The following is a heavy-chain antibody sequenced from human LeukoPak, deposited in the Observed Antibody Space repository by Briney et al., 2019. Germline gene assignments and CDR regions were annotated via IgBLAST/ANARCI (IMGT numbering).Heavy chain of an antibody. D-gene: IGHD2-2*01. CDR1: GFTFSNYA. Sequence: GGSLRLSCAASGFTFSNYAMTWVRQAPVKGLEWVSGISGSGDSTYYADSVKGRFTISRDNSKNTLDLQMNSLRAEDTALYYCTRTRGCSNTSCYADYWGQGTLVTVSS. CDR3: TRTRGCSNTSCYADY. V-gene: IGHV3-23*01. J-gene: IGHJ4*02. CDR2: ISGSGDST.